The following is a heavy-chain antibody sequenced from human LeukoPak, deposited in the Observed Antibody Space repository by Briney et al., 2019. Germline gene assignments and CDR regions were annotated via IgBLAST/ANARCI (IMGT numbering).Heavy chain of an antibody. CDR2: INPNSGGT. Sequence: SVKVSCKASGYTFTGYYMHWVRQAPGQGLEWMGWINPNSGGTNYAQKFQGRVTMTRDTSISTAYMELSRLRSDDTAVYYCARERGGSYYFDYWGQGTLVTVSS. CDR1: GYTFTGYY. J-gene: IGHJ4*02. D-gene: IGHD1-26*01. V-gene: IGHV1-2*02. CDR3: ARERGGSYYFDY.